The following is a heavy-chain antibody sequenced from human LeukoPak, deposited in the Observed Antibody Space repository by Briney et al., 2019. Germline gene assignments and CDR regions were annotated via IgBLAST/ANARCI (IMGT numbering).Heavy chain of an antibody. V-gene: IGHV1-18*01. Sequence: GASVKVSCKASGYTFTNYHIAWVRQAPGQGLEWMGWISAYNGNTNYAQKLQGRVTMTTDTSTSTAYMELRSLRSDDTAVYYCARALTITIFGVATYYYGSGEADYWGQGTLVTVSS. CDR2: ISAYNGNT. CDR1: GYTFTNYH. J-gene: IGHJ4*02. D-gene: IGHD3-3*01. CDR3: ARALTITIFGVATYYYGSGEADY.